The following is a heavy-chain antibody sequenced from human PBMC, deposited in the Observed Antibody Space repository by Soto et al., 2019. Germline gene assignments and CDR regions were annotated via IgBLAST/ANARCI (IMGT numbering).Heavy chain of an antibody. J-gene: IGHJ6*02. CDR2: IYYSGST. CDR1: GGSISSYY. V-gene: IGHV4-59*01. CDR3: ANSGVTHSREVREKNYGMDV. Sequence: SETLSLTCTVSGGSISSYYWSWIRQPPGKGLEWIGYIYYSGSTNYNPSLKSRVTISVDTSKNQFSLKLSSVTAADTAVYYCANSGVTHSREVREKNYGMDVWGQGTTVTVSS. D-gene: IGHD3-3*01.